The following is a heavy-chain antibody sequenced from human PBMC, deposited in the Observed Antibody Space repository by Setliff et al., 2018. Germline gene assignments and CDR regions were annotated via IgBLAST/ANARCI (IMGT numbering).Heavy chain of an antibody. CDR2: ISSSSSYI. V-gene: IGHV3-21*01. Sequence: PGGSLRLSCAGSGFTFGDFGINWVRQAPGKGLEWLVSSISSSSSYIYYADSVQGRFTISRDNAKNSLYLQMNSLRPEDTAVYYCARTCSGSGCYAGLESWGQGTPVTVSS. D-gene: IGHD2-15*01. J-gene: IGHJ4*02. CDR1: GFTFGDFG. CDR3: ARTCSGSGCYAGLES.